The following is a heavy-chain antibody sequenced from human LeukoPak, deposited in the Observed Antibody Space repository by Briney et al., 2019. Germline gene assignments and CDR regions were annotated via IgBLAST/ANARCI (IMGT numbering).Heavy chain of an antibody. Sequence: ASVKVSCKASGGTFSSYAISWVRQAPGQGLEWMGGIIPIFGTANYAQKFQGRVTITADESTGTAYMELSSLRSEDTAVYYCARGTVVTPVAPYYFDYWGQGTLVTVSS. CDR1: GGTFSSYA. CDR2: IIPIFGTA. J-gene: IGHJ4*02. D-gene: IGHD4-23*01. CDR3: ARGTVVTPVAPYYFDY. V-gene: IGHV1-69*01.